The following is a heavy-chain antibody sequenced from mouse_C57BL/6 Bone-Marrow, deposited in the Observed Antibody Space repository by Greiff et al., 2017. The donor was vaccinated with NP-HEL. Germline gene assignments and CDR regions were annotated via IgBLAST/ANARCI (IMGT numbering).Heavy chain of an antibody. J-gene: IGHJ3*01. CDR3: ARQNDYGSSYVSWFAY. CDR1: GFTFSSYG. V-gene: IGHV5-6*01. CDR2: ISRGGSYT. Sequence: EVQVVEPGGDLVKPGGSLKLSCAASGFTFSSYGMSWVRQTPDKRLEWVATISRGGSYTYYPDSVKGRFTISRDNAKNTLYLQMSRLKSEDTAMYYGARQNDYGSSYVSWFAYWGQGTLVTVSA. D-gene: IGHD1-1*01.